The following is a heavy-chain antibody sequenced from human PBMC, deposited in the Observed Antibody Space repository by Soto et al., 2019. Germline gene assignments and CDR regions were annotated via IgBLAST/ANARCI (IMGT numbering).Heavy chain of an antibody. J-gene: IGHJ3*02. CDR3: TRLMQDVFWSGVGAFDI. Sequence: EVQLVESGGGLVQPGGSLKLSCAASGFTFSGSAMHWVRQASGKGLEWVGRIRSKANSYATAYAASVKGRFTISRDDSKNTAYMQMNSLNTEDTAVYYCTRLMQDVFWSGVGAFDIWGQGTMVTVSS. CDR2: IRSKANSYAT. CDR1: GFTFSGSA. D-gene: IGHD3-3*01. V-gene: IGHV3-73*02.